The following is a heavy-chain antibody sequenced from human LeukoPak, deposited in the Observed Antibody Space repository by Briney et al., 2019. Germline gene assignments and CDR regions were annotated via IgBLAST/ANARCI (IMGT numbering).Heavy chain of an antibody. CDR1: GFTFNNYW. Sequence: GGSQRLSCAAPGFTFNNYWMNWGRQAPGKGLEWVANINGDGSESHSVDSVKGRFTISRDNAKNSLYLQMNSLRGEDTAVYYCARKGGIYCNDGCFHDAFDIWGQGTTVTVSS. V-gene: IGHV3-7*01. CDR3: ARKGGIYCNDGCFHDAFDI. D-gene: IGHD2/OR15-2a*01. J-gene: IGHJ3*02. CDR2: INGDGSES.